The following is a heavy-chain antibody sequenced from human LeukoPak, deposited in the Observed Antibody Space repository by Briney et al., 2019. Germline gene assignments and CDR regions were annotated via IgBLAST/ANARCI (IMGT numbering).Heavy chain of an antibody. Sequence: GGSLGLSCAASGFTFSSYSMSWVRQAPGKGLEWVSAISGSGGSTYYADSVKGRFTISRDNSKNTLYLHMNSLRAEDTAVYYCAKDSSSWYIFEYWGQGTLVTVSS. D-gene: IGHD6-13*01. J-gene: IGHJ4*02. CDR3: AKDSSSWYIFEY. V-gene: IGHV3-23*01. CDR1: GFTFSSYS. CDR2: ISGSGGST.